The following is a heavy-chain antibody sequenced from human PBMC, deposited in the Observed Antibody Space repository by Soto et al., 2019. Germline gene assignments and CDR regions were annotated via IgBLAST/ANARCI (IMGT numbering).Heavy chain of an antibody. CDR2: IYTSGST. D-gene: IGHD3-3*01. Sequence: PSETLSLTCTVSGGSISSYYWSWIRQPSGRGLEWIGRIYTSGSTNYNPSLKSRVTMSVDTSKNQFSLKLSSVTAADTAVYYCARVLKFGQADYWGQGTQVAVSS. J-gene: IGHJ4*02. CDR3: ARVLKFGQADY. CDR1: GGSISSYY. V-gene: IGHV4-4*07.